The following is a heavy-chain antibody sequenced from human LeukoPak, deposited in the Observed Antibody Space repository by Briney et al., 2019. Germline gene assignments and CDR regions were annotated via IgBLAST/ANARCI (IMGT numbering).Heavy chain of an antibody. CDR3: AKVPPAAMGYFDY. CDR1: GFTFSSYG. V-gene: IGHV3-30*18. Sequence: PGGSLRLSCAASGFTFSSYGMHWVRQAPGKGLEWVAVISYDGSNKYYADSVKGRFTISRDNSKNTLYLQMNSLRAEDTAVYYCAKVPPAAMGYFDYWGQGTLVTVSS. CDR2: ISYDGSNK. J-gene: IGHJ4*02. D-gene: IGHD2-2*01.